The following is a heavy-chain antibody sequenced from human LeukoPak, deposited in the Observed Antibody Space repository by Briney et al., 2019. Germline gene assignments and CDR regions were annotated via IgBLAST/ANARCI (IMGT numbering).Heavy chain of an antibody. CDR1: GFTFNKSW. D-gene: IGHD7-27*01. CDR2: IKEDGTQK. CDR3: AKTGERDY. V-gene: IGHV3-7*01. J-gene: IGHJ4*02. Sequence: SGGSLRLSCAASGFTFNKSWMSWVRQAPGKGPEWVANIKEDGTQKYYVDSVRGRFTISRDNAENSLYLQMNSLRDEDTAVYYCAKTGERDYSGRGTLVTASS.